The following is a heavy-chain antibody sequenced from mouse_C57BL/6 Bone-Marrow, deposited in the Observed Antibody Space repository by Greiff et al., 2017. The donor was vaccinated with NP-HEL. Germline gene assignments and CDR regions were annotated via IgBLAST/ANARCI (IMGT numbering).Heavy chain of an antibody. D-gene: IGHD2-1*01. CDR3: ARYGIYYGNYVGFAY. Sequence: VQLQESGAELVQPGASVKISCKASGYAFSSYWMNWVKQRPGKGLEWIGQIYPGDGDTNYNGKFKGKATLTADKSSSTAYMQLSSLTSEDSAVYFCARYGIYYGNYVGFAYWGQGTLVTVSA. J-gene: IGHJ3*01. V-gene: IGHV1-80*01. CDR2: IYPGDGDT. CDR1: GYAFSSYW.